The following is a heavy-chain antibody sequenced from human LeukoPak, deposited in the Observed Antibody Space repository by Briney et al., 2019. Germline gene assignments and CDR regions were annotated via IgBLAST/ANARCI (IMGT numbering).Heavy chain of an antibody. D-gene: IGHD3-10*01. CDR3: AREGLIVRGAVDY. CDR1: GGSISDYY. J-gene: IGHJ4*02. CDR2: IYYTGST. Sequence: SETLSLTCTVSGGSISDYYWSWIRQPPGKGLEWIGYIYYTGSTNYNPSLESRVTISVDTSKNQFSLKLSSVTAADTAVYYCAREGLIVRGAVDYWGQGTLVTVSS. V-gene: IGHV4-59*01.